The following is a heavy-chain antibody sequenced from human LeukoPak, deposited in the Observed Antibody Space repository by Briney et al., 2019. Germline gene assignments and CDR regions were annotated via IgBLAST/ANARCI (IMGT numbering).Heavy chain of an antibody. V-gene: IGHV3-33*06. CDR3: AKGSQWGLLGYFDY. D-gene: IGHD1-26*01. CDR2: IWYDGSNK. CDR1: GFTFSSYG. J-gene: IGHJ4*02. Sequence: GGSLRLSCAASGFTFSSYGMHWVRQAPGKGLEWVAVIWYDGSNKYYADSVKGRFTISRDNSKNTLYLQMNSLRAEDMAIYFCAKGSQWGLLGYFDYWGPGTLVPVSS.